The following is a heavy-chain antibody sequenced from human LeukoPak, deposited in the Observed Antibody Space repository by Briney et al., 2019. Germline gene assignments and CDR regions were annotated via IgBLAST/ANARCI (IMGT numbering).Heavy chain of an antibody. CDR1: GYTVTRYY. Sequence: GASVKVSCKASGYTVTRYYMHWVRQAPGQGLEWMGWINPNSGGTNYAQKFQGRVTMTRDTSISTAYMELSRLRSDDTAVYYCARGDYYDSSGYFRVPWFDPWGRGTLVTVSS. CDR2: INPNSGGT. J-gene: IGHJ5*02. V-gene: IGHV1-2*02. D-gene: IGHD3-22*01. CDR3: ARGDYYDSSGYFRVPWFDP.